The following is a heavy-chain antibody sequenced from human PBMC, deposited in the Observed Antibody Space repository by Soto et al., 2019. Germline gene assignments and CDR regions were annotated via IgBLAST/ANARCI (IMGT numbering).Heavy chain of an antibody. D-gene: IGHD2-15*01. CDR1: GYTFSSFA. CDR3: AVGGGGTRY. V-gene: IGHV1-3*01. Sequence: QVQLVQSGAEVKKPGASVKVSCKTSGYTFSSFAIHWVRQAPGQGLEWMAWINPGDGYTRLLQKFQGRVTISRVTSATTAFMELNSLTSEDTAVYYCAVGGGGTRYWGQGTLVTVSS. CDR2: INPGDGYT. J-gene: IGHJ4*02.